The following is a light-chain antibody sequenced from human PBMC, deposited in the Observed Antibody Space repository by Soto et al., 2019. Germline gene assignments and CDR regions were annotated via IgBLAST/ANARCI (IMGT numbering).Light chain of an antibody. CDR2: AAS. CDR3: QQSYSTPRT. CDR1: QSISSY. J-gene: IGKJ1*01. Sequence: QMTQAPSSLSASVGDRVTITCRASQSISSYLNWYQQKPGKAHKLLIYAASSLQSGVPSRFSGSGSGTDFTLTISSLQPEDFATYYCQQSYSTPRTFGQGTKVDIK. V-gene: IGKV1-39*01.